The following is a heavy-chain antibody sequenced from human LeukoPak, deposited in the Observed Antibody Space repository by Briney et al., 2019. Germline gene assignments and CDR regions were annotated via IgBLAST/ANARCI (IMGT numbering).Heavy chain of an antibody. CDR3: AKESQAITMIGAGLDY. J-gene: IGHJ4*02. V-gene: IGHV3-23*01. CDR2: ISGSGGST. CDR1: GFTVSSNY. Sequence: PGGSLRLSCAASGFTVSSNYMSWVRQAPGKGLEWVSAISGSGGSTYYADSVKGRFTISRDNSKNTLYLQMNSLRAEDTAVYYCAKESQAITMIGAGLDYWGQGTLVTVSS. D-gene: IGHD3-22*01.